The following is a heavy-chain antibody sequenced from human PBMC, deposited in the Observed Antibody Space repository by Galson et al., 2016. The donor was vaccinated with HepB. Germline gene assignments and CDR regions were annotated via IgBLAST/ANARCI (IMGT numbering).Heavy chain of an antibody. Sequence: SLRLSCAASGLTFSDYWMSWVRQAPGKGLEYVANIKQDGSVKYYVNSVKGRFTISRDNGKNSLYLQMNSLRVEDTAVYCCARGFKGWGQGTLVTVSS. J-gene: IGHJ4*02. CDR1: GLTFSDYW. V-gene: IGHV3-7*03. CDR3: ARGFKG. CDR2: IKQDGSVK.